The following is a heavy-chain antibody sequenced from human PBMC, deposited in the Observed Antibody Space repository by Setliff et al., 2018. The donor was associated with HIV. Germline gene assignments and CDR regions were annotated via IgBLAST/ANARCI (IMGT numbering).Heavy chain of an antibody. CDR1: GFASSGFW. CDR2: IGQDGNEK. CDR3: AALSLRTNSVYGIISTRFDP. Sequence: PGGSLRLSCAASGFASSGFWMSWARQAPGEGLQWVANIGQDGNEKYYVGSVKGRFTISRDNAKNSLYLQMNSLRADDTAVYYCAALSLRTNSVYGIISTRFDPWGQGTLVTVSS. V-gene: IGHV3-7*03. J-gene: IGHJ5*02. D-gene: IGHD2-8*01.